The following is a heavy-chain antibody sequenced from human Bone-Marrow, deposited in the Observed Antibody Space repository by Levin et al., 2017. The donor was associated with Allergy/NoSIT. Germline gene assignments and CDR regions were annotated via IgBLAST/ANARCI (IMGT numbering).Heavy chain of an antibody. V-gene: IGHV3-11*01. CDR3: ARARCGTTSCYTGAFDY. D-gene: IGHD2-2*02. CDR1: GFTFSDNY. J-gene: IGHJ4*02. CDR2: IRNIGGTI. Sequence: GESLKISCAASGFTFSDNYMSWIRQAPGKGLEWISYIRNIGGTIYYAESVKGRFTISRDNAKNSLFLQMNSLRAEDTAVYYCARARCGTTSCYTGAFDYWGQGTLVAVSP.